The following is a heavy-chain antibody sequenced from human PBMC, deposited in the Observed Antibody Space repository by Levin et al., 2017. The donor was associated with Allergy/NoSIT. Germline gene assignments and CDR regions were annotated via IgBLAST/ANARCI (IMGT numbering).Heavy chain of an antibody. V-gene: IGHV4-59*08. Sequence: SQTLSLTCTVSGGSISSYYWSWIRQPPGKGLEWIGYIYYSGSTNYNPSLKSRVTISVDTSKNQFSLKLSSVTAADTAVYYCARRYDTGGMDVWGQGTTVTVSS. J-gene: IGHJ6*02. CDR1: GGSISSYY. D-gene: IGHD3-22*01. CDR3: ARRYDTGGMDV. CDR2: IYYSGST.